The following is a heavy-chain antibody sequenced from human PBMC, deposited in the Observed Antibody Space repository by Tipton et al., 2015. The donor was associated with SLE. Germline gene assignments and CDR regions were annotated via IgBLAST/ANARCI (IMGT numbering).Heavy chain of an antibody. CDR3: ARGPYYYMDV. CDR1: NGSISSSPYY. V-gene: IGHV4-39*07. Sequence: TLSLTCTVSNGSISSSPYYWGWIRQSPGKGLEWVGSIYYSGSTYYNPSLKSQVTISVDTSRNQCSLNLTSVTAADTAVYYCARGPYYYMDVWGKGTTVTVSS. J-gene: IGHJ6*03. CDR2: IYYSGST.